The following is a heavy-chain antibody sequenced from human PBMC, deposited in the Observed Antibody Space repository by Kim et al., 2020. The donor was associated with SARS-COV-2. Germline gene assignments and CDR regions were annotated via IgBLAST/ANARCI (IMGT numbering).Heavy chain of an antibody. J-gene: IGHJ2*01. CDR2: ISGSGGST. CDR3: AKDGTPGYALLWGDWYFDL. Sequence: GGSLRLSCAASGFTFSSYAMSWVRQAPGKGLEWVSAISGSGGSTYYADSVKGRFTISRDNSKNTLYLQMNSLRAEDTAVYYCAKDGTPGYALLWGDWYFDLWGRGTLVTVSS. CDR1: GFTFSSYA. D-gene: IGHD2-21*01. V-gene: IGHV3-23*01.